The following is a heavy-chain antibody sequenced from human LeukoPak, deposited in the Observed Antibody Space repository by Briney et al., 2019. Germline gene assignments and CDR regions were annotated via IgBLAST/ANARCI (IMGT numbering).Heavy chain of an antibody. D-gene: IGHD3-3*01. CDR3: ARVLTIFGVVSNFDY. CDR2: IYPGDSDT. CDR1: GYSFTSYW. J-gene: IGHJ4*02. Sequence: GESLKISCKGSGYSFTSYWIGWVRQMPGKGLEWMRIIYPGDSDTRYSPSFQGQVTISADKSISAAYLQWSSLKASDTAMYYCARVLTIFGVVSNFDYWGQGTLVTVSS. V-gene: IGHV5-51*01.